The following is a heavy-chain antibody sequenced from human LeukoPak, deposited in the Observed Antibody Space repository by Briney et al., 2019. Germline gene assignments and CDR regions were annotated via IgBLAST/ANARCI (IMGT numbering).Heavy chain of an antibody. CDR2: ISGSGGST. D-gene: IGHD3-10*02. CDR1: GFTFSSYA. CDR3: AELGITMIGGV. J-gene: IGHJ6*04. V-gene: IGHV3-23*01. Sequence: GGSLRLSCAASGFTFSSYAMSWVRQTPGKGLEWVSAISGSGGSTYFADSVKGRFTISRDNSKNTLYLQMNSLRAEDTAVYYCAELGITMIGGVWGKGTTVTISS.